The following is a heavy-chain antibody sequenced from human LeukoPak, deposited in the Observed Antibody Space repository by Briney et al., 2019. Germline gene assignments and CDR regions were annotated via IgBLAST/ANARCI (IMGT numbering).Heavy chain of an antibody. D-gene: IGHD5-18*01. CDR1: GFTFSSYA. CDR2: ISGSGGST. J-gene: IGHJ4*02. V-gene: IGHV3-23*01. CDR3: ARDQPIGYNYGYPFDN. Sequence: PEGSLRLSCAASGFTFSSYAMSWVRQAPGKGLEWVSAISGSGGSTYYADSVKGRFTISRDNAKNSLYLQMNNLRVEDTAVYYCARDQPIGYNYGYPFDNWGQGTLVTVSS.